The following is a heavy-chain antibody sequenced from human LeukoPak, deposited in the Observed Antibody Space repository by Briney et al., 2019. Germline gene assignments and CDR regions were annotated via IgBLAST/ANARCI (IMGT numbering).Heavy chain of an antibody. V-gene: IGHV1-18*01. CDR1: GYTFTSYA. Sequence: ASVKVSCKASGYTFTSYAMNWVRQAPGQGLEWMGWISAYNGNTNYAQKLQGRVTMTTDTSTSTAYMELRSLRSDDTAVYYCARRSRGWGGGDYWGQGTLVTVSS. J-gene: IGHJ4*02. D-gene: IGHD6-19*01. CDR2: ISAYNGNT. CDR3: ARRSRGWGGGDY.